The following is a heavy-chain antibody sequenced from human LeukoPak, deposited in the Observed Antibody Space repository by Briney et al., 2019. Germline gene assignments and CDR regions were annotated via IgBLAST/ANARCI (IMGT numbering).Heavy chain of an antibody. CDR2: ITSTSSST. Sequence: GGSLRLSCAASGFTFSDHHMSWVRQAPGKGLEWVSDITSTSSSTNYADSVKGRFTISRDNAKKSLYLQMNSLGAEDTAVYYCARDKGTYWGQGTLVTVSS. CDR1: GFTFSDHH. V-gene: IGHV3-11*06. J-gene: IGHJ4*02. CDR3: ARDKGTY.